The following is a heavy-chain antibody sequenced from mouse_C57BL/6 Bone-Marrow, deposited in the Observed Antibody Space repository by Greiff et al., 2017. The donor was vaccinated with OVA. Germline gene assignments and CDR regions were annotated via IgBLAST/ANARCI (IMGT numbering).Heavy chain of an antibody. CDR1: GYTFTSYW. CDR3: ARGQLDLWYFDV. V-gene: IGHV1-55*01. Sequence: VQLQQPGAELVKPGASVKMSCKASGYTFTSYWITWVKQRPGQGLEWIGDIYPGSGSTNYNEKFKSKATLTVDKSSSTAYMQLSSLTSEDSAVYYCARGQLDLWYFDVWGKGTTVTVSS. CDR2: IYPGSGST. D-gene: IGHD4-1*02. J-gene: IGHJ1*03.